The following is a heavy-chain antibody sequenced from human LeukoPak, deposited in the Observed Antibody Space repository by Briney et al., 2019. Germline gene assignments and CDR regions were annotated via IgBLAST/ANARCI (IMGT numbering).Heavy chain of an antibody. J-gene: IGHJ4*02. CDR1: GGSFSGHY. CDR2: IYTSGTT. CDR3: ARGSPSGASFFSF. V-gene: IGHV4-4*07. Sequence: PSETLSLTCTVSGGSFSGHYWPWLRQSAGKGLEWLGRIYTSGTTQFNASFERRLSMSVDTSKAQFSLKLTSVTAADTAVYYCARGSPSGASFFSFWGQGTLVTVSS. D-gene: IGHD1-26*01.